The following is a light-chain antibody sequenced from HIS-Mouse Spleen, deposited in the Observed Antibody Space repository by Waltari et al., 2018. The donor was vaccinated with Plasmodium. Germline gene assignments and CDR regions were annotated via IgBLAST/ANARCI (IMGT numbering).Light chain of an antibody. J-gene: IGLJ3*02. Sequence: QSVLTQPPSASGTPGQRVPISCSGSSSNIVSTYVFLYQQLPGTAPKLLTYRNNQRPSGVPDRFSGSKSGTSASLAISGLRSEDEADYYCAAWDDSLSGPVFGGGTKLTVL. CDR1: SSNIVSTY. V-gene: IGLV1-47*01. CDR3: AAWDDSLSGPV. CDR2: RNN.